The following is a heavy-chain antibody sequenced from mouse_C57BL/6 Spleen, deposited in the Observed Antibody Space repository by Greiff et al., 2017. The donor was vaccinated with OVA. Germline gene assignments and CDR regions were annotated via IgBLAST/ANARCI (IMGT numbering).Heavy chain of an antibody. Sequence: QVHVKQPGTELVKPGASVKLSCKASGYTFTSYWMHWVKQRPGQGLEWIGNINPSNGGTNYNEKFKSKATLTVDKSSSTAYMQLSSLTSEDSAVYYCARQRYPYYCDYWGQGTTLTVSS. V-gene: IGHV1-53*01. CDR2: INPSNGGT. CDR1: GYTFTSYW. J-gene: IGHJ2*01. CDR3: ARQRYPYYCDY. D-gene: IGHD1-1*01.